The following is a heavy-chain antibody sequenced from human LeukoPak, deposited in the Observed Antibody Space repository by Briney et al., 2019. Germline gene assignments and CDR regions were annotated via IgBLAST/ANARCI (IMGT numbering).Heavy chain of an antibody. D-gene: IGHD2-15*01. V-gene: IGHV4-61*08. CDR3: ARGGYCSGGSCYYSNYNWFDP. Sequence: SETLSLTCTVSGGSISSGDYYWSWIRQPPGKGLEWIGYIYYSGGTNYNPSLKSRVTISVDTSKNQFSLKLSSVTAADTAVYYCARGGYCSGGSCYYSNYNWFDPWGQGTLVTVSS. CDR1: GGSISSGDYY. CDR2: IYYSGGT. J-gene: IGHJ5*02.